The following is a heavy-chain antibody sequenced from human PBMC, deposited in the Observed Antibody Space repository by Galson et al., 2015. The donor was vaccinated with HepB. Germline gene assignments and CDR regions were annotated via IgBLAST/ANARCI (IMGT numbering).Heavy chain of an antibody. V-gene: IGHV3-9*01. CDR3: AKDMGLAYCGGDCYSFDY. J-gene: IGHJ4*02. D-gene: IGHD2-21*01. CDR2: ISWNSGSI. Sequence: SLRLSCAASGFTFDDYAMHWVRQAPGKGLEWVSGISWNSGSIGYADSVKGRFTISRDNAKNSLYLQMNSLRAEDTSLYYCAKDMGLAYCGGDCYSFDYWGQGTLVTVSS. CDR1: GFTFDDYA.